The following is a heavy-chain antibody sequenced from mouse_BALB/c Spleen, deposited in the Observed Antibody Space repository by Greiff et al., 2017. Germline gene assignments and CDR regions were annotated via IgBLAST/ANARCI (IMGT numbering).Heavy chain of an antibody. Sequence: EVKLMESGGGLVQPGGSRKLSCAASGFTFSSFGMHWVRQAPEKGLEWVAYISSGSSTIYYADTVKGRFTISRDNPKNTLFLQMTSLRSEDTAMYYCAKGQVFAYWGQGTLVTVSA. CDR1: GFTFSSFG. V-gene: IGHV5-17*02. D-gene: IGHD6-1*01. CDR3: AKGQVFAY. CDR2: ISSGSSTI. J-gene: IGHJ3*01.